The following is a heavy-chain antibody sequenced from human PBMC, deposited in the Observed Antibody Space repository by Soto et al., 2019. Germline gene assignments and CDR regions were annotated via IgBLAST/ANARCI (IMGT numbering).Heavy chain of an antibody. J-gene: IGHJ3*02. V-gene: IGHV3-7*01. CDR2: IKQDGSEK. Sequence: GGSLRLSCAASGFTFSSYCMNWVRQAPGKGLKWVANIKQDGSEKNYVDSVKGRFTISRDNAKNSLYLQMNSLRAEDTAVYYCARDDNPNPANGWYDAFDIWGQGTMVTVSS. CDR1: GFTFSSYC. CDR3: ARDDNPNPANGWYDAFDI. D-gene: IGHD6-19*01.